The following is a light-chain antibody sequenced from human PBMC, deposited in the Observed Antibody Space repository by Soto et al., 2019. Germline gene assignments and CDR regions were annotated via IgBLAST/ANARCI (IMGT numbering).Light chain of an antibody. V-gene: IGKV4-1*01. Sequence: DIVMTQSPDSLAVSLGERATINCKSSQSLLFSSNNKNYLAWYQQKPGQPPKLLIYWASTRESGVPDRFSGSGSETDFTLTISSLQAEDVAVYYCHQYYSTPYTFGQGTKLEIK. CDR3: HQYYSTPYT. CDR1: QSLLFSSNNKNY. J-gene: IGKJ2*01. CDR2: WAS.